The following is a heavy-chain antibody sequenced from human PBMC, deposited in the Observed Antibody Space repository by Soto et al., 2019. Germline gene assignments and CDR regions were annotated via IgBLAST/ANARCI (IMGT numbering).Heavy chain of an antibody. J-gene: IGHJ6*03. CDR3: AGTPISASATYYYYDIYV. D-gene: IGHD6-13*01. Sequence: SETLSLTCTVSGGSTSSYYCSWIRQPPGKGLEWIGYIYYSGSTNYNPSLKSRVTISVDTSKNQFSLKLSSVTAADTAVYYCAGTPISASATYYYYDIYVRGKGTTVTVS. CDR2: IYYSGST. V-gene: IGHV4-59*08. CDR1: GGSTSSYY.